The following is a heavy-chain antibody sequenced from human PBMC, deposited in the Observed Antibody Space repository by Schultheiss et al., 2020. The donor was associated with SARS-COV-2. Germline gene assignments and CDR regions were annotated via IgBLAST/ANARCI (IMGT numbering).Heavy chain of an antibody. V-gene: IGHV3-13*01. Sequence: GGSLRLSCAVSGFTFSQYVMHWVRQATGKGLEWVSAIGTAGDTYYPGSVKGRFTISRENAKNSLYLQMNSLRAGDTAVYYCARETDYYGMDVWGQGTTVTVSS. CDR3: ARETDYYGMDV. CDR1: GFTFSQYV. CDR2: IGTAGDT. J-gene: IGHJ6*02.